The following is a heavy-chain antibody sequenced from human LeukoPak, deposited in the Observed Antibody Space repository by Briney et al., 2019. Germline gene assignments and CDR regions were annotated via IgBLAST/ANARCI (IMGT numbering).Heavy chain of an antibody. CDR1: GYSISSGYY. Sequence: SETLSLTCTVSGYSISSGYYWGWIRQPPGKGLEWIGSIYHSGSTYYNPSLKSRVTISVDTSKNQFSLKLSSVTAADTAVYYCASYYYDSSGYYQGYFDYWGQGTLVTVSS. V-gene: IGHV4-38-2*02. J-gene: IGHJ4*02. D-gene: IGHD3-22*01. CDR2: IYHSGST. CDR3: ASYYYDSSGYYQGYFDY.